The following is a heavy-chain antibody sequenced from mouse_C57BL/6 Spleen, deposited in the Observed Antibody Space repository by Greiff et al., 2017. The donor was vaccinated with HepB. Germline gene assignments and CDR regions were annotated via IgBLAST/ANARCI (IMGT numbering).Heavy chain of an antibody. CDR2: IDPSDSYT. V-gene: IGHV1-50*01. CDR3: ARRTTVVAPYAMDY. CDR1: GYTFTSYW. J-gene: IGHJ4*01. D-gene: IGHD1-1*01. Sequence: VQLQQPGAELVKPGASVKLSCKASGYTFTSYWMQWVKQRPGQGLEWIGEIDPSDSYTNYNQKFKGKATLTVDTSSSTAYMQLSSLTSDDSAVYYCARRTTVVAPYAMDYWGQGTSVTVSS.